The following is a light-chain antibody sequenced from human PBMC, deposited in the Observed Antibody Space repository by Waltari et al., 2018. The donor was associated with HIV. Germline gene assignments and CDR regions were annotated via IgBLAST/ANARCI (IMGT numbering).Light chain of an antibody. J-gene: IGLJ3*02. V-gene: IGLV3-1*01. CDR2: QDN. CDR1: NLGHKY. CDR3: QAWDGGTIV. Sequence: SYELTQPPSVSVSSGQTASVTCSGVNLGHKYVSWYQQRYGQDPRLVIYQDNHRPSGIPERFSGSTSENTATLTMNETEHLDEAEYSCQAWDGGTIVFGGGTKLNVL.